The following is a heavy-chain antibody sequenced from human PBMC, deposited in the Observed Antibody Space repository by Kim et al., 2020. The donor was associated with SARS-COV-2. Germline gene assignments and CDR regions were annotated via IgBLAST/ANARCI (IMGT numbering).Heavy chain of an antibody. D-gene: IGHD2-15*01. CDR3: ASLFVVAAYNWFDP. V-gene: IGHV3-21*01. Sequence: ADSVKGRFTISRDNAKNSLYLQMNSLRAEDTAVYYCASLFVVAAYNWFDPWGQGTLVTVSS. J-gene: IGHJ5*02.